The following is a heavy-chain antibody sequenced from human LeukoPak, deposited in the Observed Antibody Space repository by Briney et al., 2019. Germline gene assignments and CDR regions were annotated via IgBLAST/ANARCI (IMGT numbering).Heavy chain of an antibody. J-gene: IGHJ4*02. CDR2: ITTGGPNT. V-gene: IGHV3-23*01. D-gene: IGHD4-23*01. Sequence: QTGGSLRLSCTASGFTFSSYTMSWVRQAPGKGLKWVSTITTGGPNTYYADSVKGRFTVSRDDSKNTLYLQMNSLRAEDTAVYYCAKGGYYGGNSWFDYWGQGTLVTVSS. CDR3: AKGGYYGGNSWFDY. CDR1: GFTFSSYT.